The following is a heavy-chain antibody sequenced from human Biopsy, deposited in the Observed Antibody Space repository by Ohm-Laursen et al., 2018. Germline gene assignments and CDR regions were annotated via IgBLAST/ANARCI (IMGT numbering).Heavy chain of an antibody. CDR2: IYYSGST. V-gene: IGHV4-59*01. D-gene: IGHD2-2*01. CDR3: ARATSSTGWPYYYFYGMDV. Sequence: GTLSLTCPVSGGSISSDYWSWIRQTPGKGLEWIGYIYYSGSTNYNPSLNSRVTISVDTSKNQFSLRLNSVTAADTAVYYCARATSSTGWPYYYFYGMDVWGQGTTVTVSS. CDR1: GGSISSDY. J-gene: IGHJ6*02.